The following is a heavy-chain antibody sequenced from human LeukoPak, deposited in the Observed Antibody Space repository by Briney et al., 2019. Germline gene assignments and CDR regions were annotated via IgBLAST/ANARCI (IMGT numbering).Heavy chain of an antibody. D-gene: IGHD5-18*01. CDR3: ARSRTWDTAMVRYFD. CDR2: ISSSSSYI. Sequence: GGSLRLSCADSGFTFSSYSMNWVRQAPGKGLEWVSSISSSSSYIYYADSVKGRFTISRDNAKNSLYLQMNSLRAEDTAVYYCARSRTWDTAMVRYFDWGQGTLVTVSS. CDR1: GFTFSSYS. J-gene: IGHJ4*02. V-gene: IGHV3-21*01.